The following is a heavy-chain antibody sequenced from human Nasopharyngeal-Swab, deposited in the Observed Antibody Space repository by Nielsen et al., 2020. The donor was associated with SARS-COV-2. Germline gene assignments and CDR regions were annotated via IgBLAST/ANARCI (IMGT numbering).Heavy chain of an antibody. Sequence: SETLSLTCTVSSGSISSRSYYWGWIRQPPGKGLEWIGYIYYSGSTYYNPSLESRVPMSVDTSKNHFSLKVSSVTAADTAVYYCARVPSDYGDPAGFDYWGQGILVTVSS. V-gene: IGHV4-39*02. D-gene: IGHD4-17*01. J-gene: IGHJ4*02. CDR3: ARVPSDYGDPAGFDY. CDR1: SGSISSRSYY. CDR2: IYYSGST.